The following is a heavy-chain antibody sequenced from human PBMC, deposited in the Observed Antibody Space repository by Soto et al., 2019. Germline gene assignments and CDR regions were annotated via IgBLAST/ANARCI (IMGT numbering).Heavy chain of an antibody. J-gene: IGHJ5*02. CDR3: ARHNLYYCAKIFGSFDDHSEA. CDR2: IDPNDSYT. D-gene: IGHD2-15*01. Sequence: GESLKISCKGSGYSFSNYWISWVRQMSGKGLEWMGRIDPNDSYTNYSPSFEGHVTISADKSISTAYLQWSSLKASDTAMYYCARHNLYYCAKIFGSFDDHSEAWRQGLPVTVSS. V-gene: IGHV5-10-1*01. CDR1: GYSFSNYW.